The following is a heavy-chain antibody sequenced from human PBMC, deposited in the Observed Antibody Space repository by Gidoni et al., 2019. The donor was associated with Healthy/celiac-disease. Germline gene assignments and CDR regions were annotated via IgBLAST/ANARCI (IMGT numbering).Heavy chain of an antibody. CDR3: ARSRGYDSGGAGAFDI. J-gene: IGHJ3*02. Sequence: HVQLVPSGAEVKKPGSSVTVSCKASGGTFSRYAISWVRQAPGQGLEWMGVILPIFGTANYAQKFQGRVTSTADESTSTAYMELSSLRSEDTAVYYCARSRGYDSGGAGAFDIWGQGTMVTVSS. V-gene: IGHV1-69*01. CDR1: GGTFSRYA. CDR2: ILPIFGTA. D-gene: IGHD3-22*01.